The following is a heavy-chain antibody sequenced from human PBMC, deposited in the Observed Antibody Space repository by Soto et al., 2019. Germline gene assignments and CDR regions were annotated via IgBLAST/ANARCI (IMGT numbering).Heavy chain of an antibody. CDR1: GGSIRDYF. Sequence: ASETLSLTCTVSGGSIRDYFWTWIRQPPGKGLEWIGYIYYSGRTNYNPSLKSRVSISVDTSKNHFSLQLRSVTAADTAVYYCARVGGDDFGDSGGSDYWGQGTLVTVSS. CDR3: ARVGGDDFGDSGGSDY. D-gene: IGHD4-17*01. CDR2: IYYSGRT. V-gene: IGHV4-59*01. J-gene: IGHJ4*02.